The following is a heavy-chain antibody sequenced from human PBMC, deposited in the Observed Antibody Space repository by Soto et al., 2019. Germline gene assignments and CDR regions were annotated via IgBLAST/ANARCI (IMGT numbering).Heavy chain of an antibody. Sequence: QVQLQASGPGLVKPSETLSLTCTVSGASISGFYWSWIRKSAGKGREWIGRIYATGTTDYNPSLRSRVMMAVDASKKQYSLKLRSETAADKAGYNCGRDGTRTIRAWFGPWGQGVSGTVYS. CDR2: IYATGTT. CDR3: GRDGTRTIRAWFGP. V-gene: IGHV4-4*07. D-gene: IGHD1-1*01. J-gene: IGHJ5*02. CDR1: GASISGFY.